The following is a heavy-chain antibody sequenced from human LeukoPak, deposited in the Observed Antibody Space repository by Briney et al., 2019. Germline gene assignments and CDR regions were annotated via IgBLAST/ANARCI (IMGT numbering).Heavy chain of an antibody. Sequence: GGSLRLSCAASGFTLSTYAMSWVRQTPGKGLEWVAATSSSDAGTYHADSVRGRFTISRDNSKNTLYLQMNSLRAEDAAVYFCAKAPVISCRGAYCYPFDSWGQGTLVTVSS. V-gene: IGHV3-23*01. CDR1: GFTLSTYA. D-gene: IGHD2-21*01. CDR3: AKAPVISCRGAYCYPFDS. J-gene: IGHJ4*02. CDR2: TSSSDAGT.